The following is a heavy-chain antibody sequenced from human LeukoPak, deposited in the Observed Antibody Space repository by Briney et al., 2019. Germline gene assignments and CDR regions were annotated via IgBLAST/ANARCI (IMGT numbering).Heavy chain of an antibody. J-gene: IGHJ4*02. CDR3: VVLPAH. CDR2: LYQGGTS. Sequence: SETLSLTCTVSGFSFNSDYYWGWVRKPPGKGLEWIGSLYQGGTSYQNPSLKSRVTISVDTSRSQFSLKLNSVTAADTAVYYCVVLPAHWGQGTLVTVSS. V-gene: IGHV4-38-2*02. D-gene: IGHD3-16*02. CDR1: GFSFNSDYY.